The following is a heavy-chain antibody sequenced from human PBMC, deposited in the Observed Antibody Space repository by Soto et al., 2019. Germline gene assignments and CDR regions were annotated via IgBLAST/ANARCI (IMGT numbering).Heavy chain of an antibody. Sequence: GPSVKVSCKASGYTFTGYYMYWVRQAPGQGLEWMGWINPNSGGTNYAQKFQGRVTMTRDTSISTAYMELSRLTSDDTAVYYCARDRFMSSDAFDIWGQGTMVTVSS. CDR2: INPNSGGT. CDR3: ARDRFMSSDAFDI. CDR1: GYTFTGYY. J-gene: IGHJ3*02. D-gene: IGHD3-16*01. V-gene: IGHV1-2*02.